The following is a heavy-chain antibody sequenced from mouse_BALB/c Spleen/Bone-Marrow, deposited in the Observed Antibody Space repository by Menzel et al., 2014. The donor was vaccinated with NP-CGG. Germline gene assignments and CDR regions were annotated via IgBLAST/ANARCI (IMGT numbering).Heavy chain of an antibody. Sequence: VQLQQPGPELVKPGASVKVSCKASGYAFTSYNMYWVKQSHGKSLEWIGYIGPYNGGTSYNQKFKGKATLTVDKSSSTAYMHLNSLTSEDSAVYYCARDNYYGSSTGFAYWGQGTLVTVSA. CDR1: GYAFTSYN. CDR3: ARDNYYGSSTGFAY. V-gene: IGHV1S135*01. J-gene: IGHJ3*01. D-gene: IGHD1-1*01. CDR2: IGPYNGGT.